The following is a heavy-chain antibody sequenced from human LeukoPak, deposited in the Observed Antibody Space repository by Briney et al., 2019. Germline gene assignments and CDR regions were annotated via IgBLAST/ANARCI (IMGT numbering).Heavy chain of an antibody. V-gene: IGHV1-2*06. CDR3: ARANFLYCSSSTCLFDY. CDR2: INPNDGDT. D-gene: IGHD2-2*01. Sequence: SVKVSCKASGYTFTDYYMHWVRQAPGQGFEWMGRINPNDGDTNYAQKFQGRVTMTRDTSISTAHMEVSRLRSDDTAVYYCARANFLYCSSSTCLFDYWGQGTLVTVSS. J-gene: IGHJ4*02. CDR1: GYTFTDYY.